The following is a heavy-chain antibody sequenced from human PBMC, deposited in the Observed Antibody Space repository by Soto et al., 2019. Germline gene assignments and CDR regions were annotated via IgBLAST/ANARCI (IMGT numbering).Heavy chain of an antibody. Sequence: QLQESGPGLVKPSGTLSLSCAVSGGSITSSNWWTWVRQAPGKGLEWIGEIYHSGSTNYNPSLKSRLTISVDKSKNQFSLKLSFVTAADTAVYYCATYSGRDWGQGTLVTVSS. D-gene: IGHD1-26*01. CDR3: ATYSGRD. CDR2: IYHSGST. J-gene: IGHJ4*02. CDR1: GGSITSSNW. V-gene: IGHV4-4*02.